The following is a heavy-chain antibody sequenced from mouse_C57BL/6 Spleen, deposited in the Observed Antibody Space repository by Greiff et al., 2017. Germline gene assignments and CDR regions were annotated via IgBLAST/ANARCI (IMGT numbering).Heavy chain of an antibody. CDR2: IDPSDSYT. CDR1: GYTFTSYW. D-gene: IGHD3-2*02. Sequence: VQLQQPGAELVKPGASVKLSCKASGYTFTSYWMQWVKQRPGQGLEWIGEIDPSDSYTNYNQKFKGKATLTVDTSSSTAYMQLSSLTSEDSAVYYCARRTAQATGGYYFDYWGQGTTLTVSS. CDR3: ARRTAQATGGYYFDY. V-gene: IGHV1-50*01. J-gene: IGHJ2*01.